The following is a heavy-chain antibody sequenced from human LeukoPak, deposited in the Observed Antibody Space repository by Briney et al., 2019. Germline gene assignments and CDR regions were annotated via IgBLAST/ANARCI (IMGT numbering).Heavy chain of an antibody. CDR3: AISRDSSGYYYS. J-gene: IGHJ4*02. V-gene: IGHV3-23*01. CDR2: ISGSGGST. CDR1: GFTFSSYA. D-gene: IGHD3-22*01. Sequence: GGSLRLSCAASGFTFSSYAMSWVRQAPGKGLEWVSAISGSGGSTYYEDSVKGRFTISRDNSKNTLYLQMNSLRAEDTAVYHCAISRDSSGYYYSWGQGTLVTVSS.